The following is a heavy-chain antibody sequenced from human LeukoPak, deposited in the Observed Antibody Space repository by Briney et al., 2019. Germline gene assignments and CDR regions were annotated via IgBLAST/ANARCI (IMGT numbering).Heavy chain of an antibody. CDR1: GFTFDDYA. J-gene: IGHJ6*03. D-gene: IGHD5-18*01. Sequence: PGGSLRLSCAASGFTFDDYAMHWVRQAPGKGLEWVSGISWNSGSIGYADSVKGRFTISRDNAKNSLYLQMNSLRAEGTAVYYCARDQGEWGYTYGRRGGYYYYYYMDVWGKGTTVTISS. CDR2: ISWNSGSI. CDR3: ARDQGEWGYTYGRRGGYYYYYYMDV. V-gene: IGHV3-9*01.